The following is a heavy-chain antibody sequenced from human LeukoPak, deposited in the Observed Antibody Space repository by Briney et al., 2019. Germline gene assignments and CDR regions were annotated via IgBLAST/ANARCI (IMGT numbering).Heavy chain of an antibody. CDR2: IYPGDSDT. D-gene: IGHD3-22*01. CDR1: GYSFTSYW. V-gene: IGHV5-51*01. CDR3: ARAGDSSGYYYHH. Sequence: GESLKISCKGSGYSFTSYWIGWVRQMPGKGLEWMGIIYPGDSDTRYSPSFQGQVAISADKSISTAYLQWSSLKASDTAMYYCARAGDSSGYYYHHWGQGTLVTVSS. J-gene: IGHJ1*01.